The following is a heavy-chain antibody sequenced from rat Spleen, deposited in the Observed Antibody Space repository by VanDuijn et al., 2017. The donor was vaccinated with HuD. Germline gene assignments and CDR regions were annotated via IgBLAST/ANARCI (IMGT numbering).Heavy chain of an antibody. CDR3: ATQDVYFGLWDYVMDA. J-gene: IGHJ4*01. CDR1: GFTFNNYL. Sequence: EVQLVESGGGLVQPGRSLKLSCVASGFTFNNYLMTWIRQAPGKGLEWVASITNTGGSTDYPDSVKGRFTISRDNAKSTLYLQMNSLRSEDTATYYCATQDVYFGLWDYVMDAWGQGASVTVSS. CDR2: ITNTGGST. V-gene: IGHV5-31*01. D-gene: IGHD1-6*01.